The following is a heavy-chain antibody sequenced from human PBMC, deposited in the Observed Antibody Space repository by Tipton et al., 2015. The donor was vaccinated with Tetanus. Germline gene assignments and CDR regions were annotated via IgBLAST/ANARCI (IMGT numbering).Heavy chain of an antibody. Sequence: GSLRLSCAASGFTFSNHAMTWVRQAPGKGLEWVSAISISGDSTYYADSVKGRFTISRDNAKNSLYLQMNSLSADDTAVYYCGKQNGGRWVVDHWGQGTLVTVSS. J-gene: IGHJ4*02. CDR1: GFTFSNHA. CDR2: ISISGDST. V-gene: IGHV3-23*01. CDR3: GKQNGGRWVVDH. D-gene: IGHD4-23*01.